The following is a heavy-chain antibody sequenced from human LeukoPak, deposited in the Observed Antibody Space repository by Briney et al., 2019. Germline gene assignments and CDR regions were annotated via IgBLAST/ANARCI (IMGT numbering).Heavy chain of an antibody. CDR1: GYTFTSYG. V-gene: IGHV1-18*01. Sequence: ASVKVSCKTSGYTFTSYGISWVRQAPGQGLEWMGWISAYSGNTNFAQKLQGRVTMTTDTSTSTAYMELRSLRSDDTAVYYCARGNIGGWYDYFVYWGQGTLVTVSS. D-gene: IGHD6-19*01. CDR2: ISAYSGNT. J-gene: IGHJ4*02. CDR3: ARGNIGGWYDYFVY.